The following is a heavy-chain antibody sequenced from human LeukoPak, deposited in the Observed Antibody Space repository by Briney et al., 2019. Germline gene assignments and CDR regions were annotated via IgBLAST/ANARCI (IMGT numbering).Heavy chain of an antibody. D-gene: IGHD5-24*01. CDR1: GGSISSGSYY. CDR2: IYTSGST. Sequence: SQTLSLTCTVPGGSISSGSYYWSWIRQPAGKGLEWIGRIYTSGSTNYNPSLKSRVTISVDTSKNQFSLKLSSVSAADTAVYYCARDRWDGYNLYYYYGMDVWGQGTTVTVSS. CDR3: ARDRWDGYNLYYYYGMDV. V-gene: IGHV4-61*02. J-gene: IGHJ6*02.